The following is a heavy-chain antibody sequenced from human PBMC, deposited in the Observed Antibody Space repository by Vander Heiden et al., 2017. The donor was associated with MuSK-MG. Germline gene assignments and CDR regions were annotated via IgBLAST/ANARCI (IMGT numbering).Heavy chain of an antibody. CDR1: GVTGSSHY. V-gene: IGHV3-66*01. J-gene: IGHJ3*02. Sequence: EVQLVESGGGLVTPGGSLRLPCAASGVTGSSHYMSWVRQAPGKGLEWVSVSYSGGSTYYADSVKGRFTISRDNSKNTLYLQMNSLRAEDTAVYYCARDTSGAFDIWGQGTMVTVSS. D-gene: IGHD3-16*01. CDR3: ARDTSGAFDI. CDR2: SYSGGST.